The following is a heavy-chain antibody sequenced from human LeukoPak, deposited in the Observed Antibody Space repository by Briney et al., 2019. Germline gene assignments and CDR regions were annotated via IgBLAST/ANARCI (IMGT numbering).Heavy chain of an antibody. CDR3: AKRTGDRAAADY. CDR1: GFTFSSYS. Sequence: GGSLRLSCAASGFTFSSYSMNWVRQAPGKGLEWVSSISSSSSYIYFADSVKGRFTISRDNAKNTLYLQMNSLRAEDTAVYYCAKRTGDRAAADYWGQGTLVTVSS. CDR2: ISSSSSYI. J-gene: IGHJ4*02. D-gene: IGHD6-13*01. V-gene: IGHV3-21*04.